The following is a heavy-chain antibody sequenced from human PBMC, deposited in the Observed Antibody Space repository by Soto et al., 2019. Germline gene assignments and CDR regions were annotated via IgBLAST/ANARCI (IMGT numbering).Heavy chain of an antibody. CDR2: IYYSGST. Sequence: SETLSHTCTVSGGSISSYYWSWIRQPPGKGLEWIGYIYYSGSTNYNPSLKSRVTISVDTSKNQFSLKLSSVTAEDTAVYYCARGLKLDWFYPWGQGTLVPVSS. CDR3: ARGLKLDWFYP. J-gene: IGHJ5*02. D-gene: IGHD6-13*01. CDR1: GGSISSYY. V-gene: IGHV4-59*01.